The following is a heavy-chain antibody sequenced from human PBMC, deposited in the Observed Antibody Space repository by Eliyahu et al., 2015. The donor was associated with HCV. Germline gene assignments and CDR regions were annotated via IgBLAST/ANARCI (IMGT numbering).Heavy chain of an antibody. V-gene: IGHV1-69*04. D-gene: IGHD2-2*01. CDR3: ARDTYYATGGFDP. Sequence: QVQLVQSGAEVKKPGSSVKVSCKASGGTFSSYAISWVRQAPGQGLEWMGRIIPILGIANYAQKFQGRVTITADKSTSTAYMELSSLRSEDTAVYYCARDTYYATGGFDPWGQGTLVTVSS. CDR2: IIPILGIA. J-gene: IGHJ5*02. CDR1: GGTFSSYA.